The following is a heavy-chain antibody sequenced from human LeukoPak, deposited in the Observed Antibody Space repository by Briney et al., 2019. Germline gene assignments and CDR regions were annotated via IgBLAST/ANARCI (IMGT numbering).Heavy chain of an antibody. J-gene: IGHJ4*02. V-gene: IGHV4-39*07. CDR2: IYHSGTT. D-gene: IGHD2-8*01. CDR1: GGSISSSSYY. CDR3: ATEWDY. Sequence: SETLSLTCTVSGGSISSSSYYWAWVRQPPGKGLEWIGSIYHSGTTYYNPSLKSRVTMSVDTSKNQFSLKVTSVTAADTAVYYCATEWDYWGRGTLVTVSS.